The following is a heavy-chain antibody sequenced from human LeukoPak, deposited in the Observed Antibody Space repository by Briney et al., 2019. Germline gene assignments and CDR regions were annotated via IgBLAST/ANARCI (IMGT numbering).Heavy chain of an antibody. D-gene: IGHD1-1*01. J-gene: IGHJ4*02. CDR3: AKGVSRGVDTTGLEY. CDR1: GFTFSSYG. CDR2: ISYDGSDR. Sequence: PGKSLRLSCVASGFTFSSYGMHWVRQAPGKGPEWVAVISYDGSDRYYANFVKGRFTISRDNSKNTLFLQTNSMRPEDTAVYYCAKGVSRGVDTTGLEYWGQGTLVTVSS. V-gene: IGHV3-30*18.